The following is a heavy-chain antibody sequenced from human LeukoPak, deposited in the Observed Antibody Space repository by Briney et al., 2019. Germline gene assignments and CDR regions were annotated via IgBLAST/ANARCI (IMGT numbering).Heavy chain of an antibody. V-gene: IGHV4-59*12. CDR2: IYYSGST. D-gene: IGHD2-2*02. CDR3: ASLGYCSSTSCYTSAPNWFDP. Sequence: SETLSLTCTVSGGSISSYYWSWIRQPPGKGLEWIGYIYYSGSTNYNPSLKSRVTISVDRSKNQFSLKLSSVTAADTAVYYCASLGYCSSTSCYTSAPNWFDPWGQGTLVTVSS. J-gene: IGHJ5*02. CDR1: GGSISSYY.